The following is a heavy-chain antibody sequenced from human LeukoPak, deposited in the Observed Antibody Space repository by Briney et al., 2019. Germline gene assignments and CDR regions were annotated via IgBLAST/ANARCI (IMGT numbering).Heavy chain of an antibody. CDR3: ARDSDYYDSSGYFDY. CDR2: ISYDRSNK. CDR1: GFTFSSYA. J-gene: IGHJ4*02. D-gene: IGHD3-22*01. Sequence: PGGSLRLSCAASGFTFSSYAMHWVRQAPGKGLEWVAVISYDRSNKYYADSVKGRFTISRDNSKNTLYLQMNSLRAEDTAVYYCARDSDYYDSSGYFDYWGQGTLVTVSS. V-gene: IGHV3-30-3*01.